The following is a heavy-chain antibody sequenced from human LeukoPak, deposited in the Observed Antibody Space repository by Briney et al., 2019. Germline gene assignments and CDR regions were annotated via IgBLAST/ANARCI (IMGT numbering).Heavy chain of an antibody. CDR3: ARLSIAARPEVVWFDP. CDR2: IYHSGST. V-gene: IGHV4-4*02. Sequence: SGTLSLTCAVSGGSISSSNWWSWVRQPPGKGLEWIGEIYHSGSTNYNPSLKSRVTISVDKSKNQFSLKLSSVIAADTAVYYCARLSIAARPEVVWFDPWGQGTLVTVSS. D-gene: IGHD6-6*01. CDR1: GGSISSSNW. J-gene: IGHJ5*02.